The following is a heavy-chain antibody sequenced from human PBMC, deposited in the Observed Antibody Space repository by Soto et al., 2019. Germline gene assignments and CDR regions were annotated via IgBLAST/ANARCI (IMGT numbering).Heavy chain of an antibody. CDR2: IFYSGNT. CDR3: ARASQVVTDV. CDR1: GGSITSGNYY. V-gene: IGHV4-30-4*01. Sequence: QVQLQESGPGLVKPSQTLSLTCTVSGGSITSGNYYWGWIRQPPGKGLEWIGYIFYSGNTCYNPYLKSGVTVSVGMSKNQFSLKLRSVTAADTAVYYCARASQVVTDVWGQGNTVTVSS. J-gene: IGHJ6*02. D-gene: IGHD5-18*01.